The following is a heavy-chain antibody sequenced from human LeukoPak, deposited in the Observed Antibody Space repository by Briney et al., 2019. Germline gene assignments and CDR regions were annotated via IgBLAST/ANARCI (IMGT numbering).Heavy chain of an antibody. CDR2: IYYSGST. CDR1: GGSISSSSYY. J-gene: IGHJ5*02. CDR3: ARDMGRDNWNHWFDP. V-gene: IGHV4-39*02. D-gene: IGHD1-20*01. Sequence: SSETLSLTCTVSGGSISSSSYYWGWIRQPPGKGLEWIGSIYYSGSTYYNPSLKSRVTISVDTSKNQFSLKLSSVTAADTAVYYCARDMGRDNWNHWFDPWGQGTLVTVSS.